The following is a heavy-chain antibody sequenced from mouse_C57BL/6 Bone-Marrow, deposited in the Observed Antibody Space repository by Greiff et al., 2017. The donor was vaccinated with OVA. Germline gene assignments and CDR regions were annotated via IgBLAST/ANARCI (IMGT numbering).Heavy chain of an antibody. D-gene: IGHD1-1*01. CDR1: GFSLTSYG. J-gene: IGHJ4*01. V-gene: IGHV2-3*01. Sequence: VKLMESGPGLVAPSQSLSITCTVSGFSLTSYGVSWVRQPPGKGLEWLGVIWGGGSTNYYSAPISRLSISKDNSKSQVFLKLNSLQTEDAATNYCAKVGTTVVATDYYAMDDWGQGTSVTVSS. CDR3: AKVGTTVVATDYYAMDD. CDR2: IWGGGST.